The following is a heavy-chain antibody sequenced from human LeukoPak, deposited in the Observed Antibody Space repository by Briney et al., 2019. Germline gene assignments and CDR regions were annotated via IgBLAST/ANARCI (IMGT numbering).Heavy chain of an antibody. D-gene: IGHD3-22*01. CDR1: GYTFTSYD. CDR3: ARAYYYDSSGYYYSADY. Sequence: ASVKVSCKASGYTFTSYDINWVRQATGQGLEWMGWMNPNSGNTGYAQKFQGRVTVTRNTSISTAYMELSSLRSEDTAVYYCARAYYYDSSGYYYSADYWGQGTLVTASS. J-gene: IGHJ4*02. CDR2: MNPNSGNT. V-gene: IGHV1-8*01.